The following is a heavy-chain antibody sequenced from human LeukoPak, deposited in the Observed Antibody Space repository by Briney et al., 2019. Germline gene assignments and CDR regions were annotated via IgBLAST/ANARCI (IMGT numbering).Heavy chain of an antibody. D-gene: IGHD4-11*01. J-gene: IGHJ4*02. V-gene: IGHV1-2*02. CDR3: ARDDNYGIFVNVDY. Sequence: GASVRVSCKASGYTFSNHDMYWLRQAPGQGLEWMGWMDLNSGDTHYAETFRGRFSITSETSKSSTYMDLVSLAPDDTAVYYCARDDNYGIFVNVDYWGQGTLVTVSS. CDR1: GYTFSNHD. CDR2: MDLNSGDT.